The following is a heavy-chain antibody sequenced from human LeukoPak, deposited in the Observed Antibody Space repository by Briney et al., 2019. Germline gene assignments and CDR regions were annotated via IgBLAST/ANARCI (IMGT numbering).Heavy chain of an antibody. CDR2: ILGGGAST. V-gene: IGHV3-23*01. CDR3: AKDVAQLWFRGVNYFDY. CDR1: GFTFRNYA. J-gene: IGHJ4*02. Sequence: GGSLRLSCAASGFTFRNYAMSWVRQAPGKGLEWVSAILGGGASTYYADSVKGRFTISRDNSKNTLYLQMNSLRAEDTAVYYCAKDVAQLWFRGVNYFDYWGQRTLATVSS. D-gene: IGHD5-18*01.